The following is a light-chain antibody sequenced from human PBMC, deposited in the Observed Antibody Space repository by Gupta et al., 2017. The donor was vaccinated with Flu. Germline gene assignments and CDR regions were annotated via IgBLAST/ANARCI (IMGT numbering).Light chain of an antibody. J-gene: IGKJ2*01. CDR1: ESINNTF. Sequence: TLSLSPGEPVTLSCRVVESINNTFLIWYQRQQGQAPRVLIYGISKRATGIPDRFSAGGSGTEFTLTIDRLGPEECAWYYCLQETTSPYTFGQGTXMEIK. CDR2: GIS. V-gene: IGKV3-20*01. CDR3: LQETTSPYT.